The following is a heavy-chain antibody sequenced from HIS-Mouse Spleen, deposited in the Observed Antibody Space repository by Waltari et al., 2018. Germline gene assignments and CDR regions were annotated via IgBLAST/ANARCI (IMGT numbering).Heavy chain of an antibody. CDR2: ISYDGSNK. Sequence: QVQLVESGGGVVQPGRSLRLSCAASGFTFSSYGMHWVRQAPGKGLEWVAVISYDGSNKYYADSVKGRFTISRDNSKNTLYLQMNSLRAEDTAVYYCAKLDPGIAAAGKGYFDYWGQGTLVTVSS. D-gene: IGHD6-13*01. J-gene: IGHJ4*02. CDR1: GFTFSSYG. CDR3: AKLDPGIAAAGKGYFDY. V-gene: IGHV3-30*18.